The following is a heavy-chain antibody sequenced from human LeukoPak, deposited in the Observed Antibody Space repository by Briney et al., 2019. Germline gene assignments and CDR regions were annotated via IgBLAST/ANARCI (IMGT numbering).Heavy chain of an antibody. CDR2: IYYSGST. V-gene: IGHV4-59*01. D-gene: IGHD2-8*01. CDR3: ARLYPRNGVGHDY. Sequence: ETLSLTCTVSGGSISSYYWSWIRPPPGKGLEWIGYIYYSGSTNYNPSLKSRVTISVDTSKNRFSLRLSSVTAADTAVYYCARLYPRNGVGHDYWGQGTLVTVSS. J-gene: IGHJ4*02. CDR1: GGSISSYY.